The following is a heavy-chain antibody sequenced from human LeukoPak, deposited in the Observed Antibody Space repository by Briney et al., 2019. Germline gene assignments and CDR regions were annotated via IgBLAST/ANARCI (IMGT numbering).Heavy chain of an antibody. D-gene: IGHD5-12*01. CDR1: GFTFSSYA. Sequence: GGSLRLSCAASGFTFSSYAMSWVRQAPGKGLEGVSAISGSGGTPHYADSVKGRFTISRDNSKNTLYLQMSSLRAEDTAVYYCAKIQSDLRYSGYDVYFFDFWGQGTLVTVSS. CDR2: ISGSGGTP. J-gene: IGHJ4*02. CDR3: AKIQSDLRYSGYDVYFFDF. V-gene: IGHV3-23*01.